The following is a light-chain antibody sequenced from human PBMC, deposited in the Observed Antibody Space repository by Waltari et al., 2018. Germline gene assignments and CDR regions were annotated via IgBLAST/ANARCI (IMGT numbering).Light chain of an antibody. CDR1: QSIGNY. Sequence: DIQMTQSPSSLSASVGARVTITCRASQSIGNYLNWYQQRPGKAPEVLIYGASSLQSGVPSRFSGSGSGTDFTLTISGLQPEDFATYYRQESYSTPPMYTFGQGTKLEIK. CDR2: GAS. J-gene: IGKJ2*01. CDR3: QESYSTPPMYT. V-gene: IGKV1-39*01.